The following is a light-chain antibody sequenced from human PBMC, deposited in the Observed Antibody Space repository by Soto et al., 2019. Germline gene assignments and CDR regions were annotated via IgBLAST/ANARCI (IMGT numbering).Light chain of an antibody. CDR1: SNDVGGYDL. CDR3: CSFAVSATYV. J-gene: IGLJ1*01. Sequence: QSVLTQPASVSGSPRQSITISCTGTSNDVGGYDLVSWYQQHPGKAPKLIIYEANKRPSEVSIRFSGSKSGNTASLTISGLQTEDEADYYCCSFAVSATYVFGTGTKVTVL. CDR2: EAN. V-gene: IGLV2-23*01.